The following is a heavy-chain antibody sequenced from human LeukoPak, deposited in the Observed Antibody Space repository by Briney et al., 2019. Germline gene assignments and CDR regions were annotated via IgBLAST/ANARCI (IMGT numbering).Heavy chain of an antibody. CDR2: IYHSGST. CDR3: ARSSTYSSSTFNFQH. J-gene: IGHJ1*01. D-gene: IGHD6-13*01. Sequence: SQTLSLTFAVSGGSISSGGYSWSWIRQPPGKGLEWIGYIYHSGSTYYNPSLKSRVTISVDRSKNQFSLKLSSVTAADTAVYYCARSSTYSSSTFNFQHWGQGTLVTVSS. CDR1: GGSISSGGYS. V-gene: IGHV4-30-2*01.